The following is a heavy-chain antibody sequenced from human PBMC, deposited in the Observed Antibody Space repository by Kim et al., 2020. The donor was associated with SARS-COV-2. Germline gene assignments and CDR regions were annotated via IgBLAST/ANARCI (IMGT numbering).Heavy chain of an antibody. V-gene: IGHV1-8*01. D-gene: IGHD5-12*01. Sequence: ASVKVSCKASGYTFTSYDINWVRQATGQGLEWMGWMNPNSGNTGYAQKFQGRVTMTRNTSISTAYMELSSLRSEDTAVYYCARGKHSGYDLTTNYYYYGMDVWGQGTTVTVSS. CDR3: ARGKHSGYDLTTNYYYYGMDV. CDR2: MNPNSGNT. J-gene: IGHJ6*02. CDR1: GYTFTSYD.